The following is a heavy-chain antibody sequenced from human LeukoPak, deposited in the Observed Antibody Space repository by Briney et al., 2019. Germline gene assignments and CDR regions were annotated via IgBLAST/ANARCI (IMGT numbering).Heavy chain of an antibody. V-gene: IGHV3-23*01. Sequence: GGSLTLSCLASGFFFSTNDMSWVRPTPGKGLEWVSAISGRTGATYYTDSVRGRFTISRGNSKNTLYLQMHSLRAEDTAIYFCAKGGYFAFDFWGQGTTVIVSS. CDR3: AKGGYFAFDF. CDR2: ISGRTGAT. D-gene: IGHD2-2*03. J-gene: IGHJ3*01. CDR1: GFFFSTND.